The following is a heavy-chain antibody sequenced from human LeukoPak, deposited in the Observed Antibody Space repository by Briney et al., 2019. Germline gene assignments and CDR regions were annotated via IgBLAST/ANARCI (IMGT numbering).Heavy chain of an antibody. CDR1: GGSFSGYY. CDR3: ARRSITMVRGVPQRAFDI. Sequence: SETLSLTCAVYGGSFSGYYWSWIRQPPGKGLEWIGEINHSGSTNYNPSLKSRVTISVDTSKNQFSLKLSSVTAADTAVYYCARRSITMVRGVPQRAFDIWGQGTMVTVSS. V-gene: IGHV4-34*01. D-gene: IGHD3-10*01. CDR2: INHSGST. J-gene: IGHJ3*02.